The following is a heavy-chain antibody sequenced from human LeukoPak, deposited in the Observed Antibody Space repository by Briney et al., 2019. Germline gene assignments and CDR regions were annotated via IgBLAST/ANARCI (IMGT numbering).Heavy chain of an antibody. J-gene: IGHJ3*02. Sequence: ASVKVSCKASEYTFSVYHIHWVRQAPGQGLEWMAWINPDSGDTNYAQKFQGRVTMTRDTSISTAYMEVSSLRSDDTAVYYCARPEVGAGHDAFDIWDQGTMVTVSS. D-gene: IGHD1-26*01. CDR1: EYTFSVYH. CDR3: ARPEVGAGHDAFDI. CDR2: INPDSGDT. V-gene: IGHV1-2*02.